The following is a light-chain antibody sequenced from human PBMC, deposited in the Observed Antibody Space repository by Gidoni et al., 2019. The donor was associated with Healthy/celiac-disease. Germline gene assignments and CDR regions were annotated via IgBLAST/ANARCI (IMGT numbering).Light chain of an antibody. CDR2: DVS. Sequence: QSALTQPRSVSGSPGQSVTISCTGTSSDVGGYNYVSWYQQPPGKAPKLMIYDVSKLPSGVPDRFSGSKSGNTASLTISGLQAEDEADYYCCSYAGSYTFGVVFGGGTKLTVL. J-gene: IGLJ2*01. CDR3: CSYAGSYTFGVV. V-gene: IGLV2-11*01. CDR1: SSDVGGYNY.